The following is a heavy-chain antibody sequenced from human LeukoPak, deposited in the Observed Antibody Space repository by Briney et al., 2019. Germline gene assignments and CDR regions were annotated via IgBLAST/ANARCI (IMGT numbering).Heavy chain of an antibody. CDR2: ISSSSTYV. D-gene: IGHD2/OR15-2a*01. V-gene: IGHV3-21*01. CDR3: ARVAGYCSSTSNCYFDY. J-gene: IGHJ4*02. CDR1: GFTFSTYT. Sequence: PGGSLRLSCAASGFTFSTYTMSWVRQAPGKGPEWVSSISSSSTYVYYADSVKGRFTISRDNAKNSLYLQMNSLRAEDTAVYYCARVAGYCSSTSNCYFDYWGQGTLVTVSS.